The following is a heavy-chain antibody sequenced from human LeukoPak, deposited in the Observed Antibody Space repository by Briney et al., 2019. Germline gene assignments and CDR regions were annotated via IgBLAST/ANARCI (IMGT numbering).Heavy chain of an antibody. CDR2: VSGSGGST. Sequence: ETLSLTCTVSGGSISSSSYYWGWIRQPPGKGLEWVSAVSGSGGSTYYADSVKGRFSISRDNSKNTLYLQMNSLRTEDTALYYCAKDSLRGSANTPYYMDVWGRGTTVIVSS. CDR3: AKDSLRGSANTPYYMDV. CDR1: GGSISSSSYY. D-gene: IGHD3-16*01. V-gene: IGHV3-23*01. J-gene: IGHJ6*03.